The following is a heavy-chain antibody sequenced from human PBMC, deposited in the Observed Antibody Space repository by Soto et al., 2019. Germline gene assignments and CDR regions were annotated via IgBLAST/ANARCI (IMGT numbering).Heavy chain of an antibody. CDR1: GFIFSSYG. CDR3: ARDKDGSGQYSYSDY. CDR2: IRYDGSNQ. V-gene: IGHV3-33*01. D-gene: IGHD3-3*01. Sequence: QVQLVESGGGVVQPGTSLRLSCAASGFIFSSYGMHWVRQAPGKGLEWVTVIRYDGSNQRYADSVKGRFTISRDNSRKTLYLQMNRLRAEDTAVYYCARDKDGSGQYSYSDYWGQGTLVTVSS. J-gene: IGHJ4*02.